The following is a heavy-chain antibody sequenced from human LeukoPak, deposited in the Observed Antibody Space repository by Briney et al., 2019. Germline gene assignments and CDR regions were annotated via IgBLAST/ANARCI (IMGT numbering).Heavy chain of an antibody. J-gene: IGHJ6*02. Sequence: ASVTVSCTASGYTFTSYDINWVRQATGQGLEWMGWMNPNSGNTGYAQKFQGRVTMTRNTSISTAYMELSSLRSEDTAVYYCARGLSSSWYGYYGMDVWGQGTTVTVSS. CDR1: GYTFTSYD. CDR2: MNPNSGNT. V-gene: IGHV1-8*01. CDR3: ARGLSSSWYGYYGMDV. D-gene: IGHD6-13*01.